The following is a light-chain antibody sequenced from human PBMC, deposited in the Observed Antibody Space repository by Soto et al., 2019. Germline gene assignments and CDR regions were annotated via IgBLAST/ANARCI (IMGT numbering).Light chain of an antibody. CDR1: SSDVGSYNL. J-gene: IGLJ1*01. V-gene: IGLV2-23*01. CDR2: EGS. CDR3: CSYAGSSTPWV. Sequence: QSVLTQPASVSGSPGQSITISCTGTSSDVGSYNLVSWYQQHPGKAPKLMIYEGSKRPSGVSNRFSGSKSGNTASLTISGLQAEDEADYYCCSYAGSSTPWVVGTGTKVTVL.